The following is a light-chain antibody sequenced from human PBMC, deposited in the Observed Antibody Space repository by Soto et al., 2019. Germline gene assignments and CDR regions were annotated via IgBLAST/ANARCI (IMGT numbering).Light chain of an antibody. CDR3: QTWT. CDR2: GAS. CDR1: QSVSSSY. J-gene: IGKJ2*02. Sequence: EIVLTQSPGTLSLSPGERATLSCRASQSVSSSYLAWYQQKPGQAPRLLIYGASSRATGIPDRFSGSGSGTDFTLPISRLEPEDFAVYYCQTWTFGQGTKLEIK. V-gene: IGKV3-20*01.